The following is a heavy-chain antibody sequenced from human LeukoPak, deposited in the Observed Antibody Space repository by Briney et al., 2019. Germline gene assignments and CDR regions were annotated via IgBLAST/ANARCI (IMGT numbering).Heavy chain of an antibody. J-gene: IGHJ4*02. CDR1: GGSISSYY. CDR3: ARGVGYGSGYFDY. Sequence: SGTLSLTCTVSGGSISSYYWSWIRQPPGKGLEWIGYIYYSGSTNYNPSLKSRVTISVDTSKNQFSLKLSSVTAADTAVYYCARGVGYGSGYFDYWGQGTLVTVSS. V-gene: IGHV4-59*01. CDR2: IYYSGST. D-gene: IGHD3-10*01.